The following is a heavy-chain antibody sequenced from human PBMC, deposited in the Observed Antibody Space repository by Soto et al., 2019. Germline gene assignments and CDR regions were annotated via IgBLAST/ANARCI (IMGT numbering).Heavy chain of an antibody. J-gene: IGHJ4*02. V-gene: IGHV3-33*01. CDR3: GPDTLDY. CDR1: GFMFSSHG. Sequence: QVQLVESGGGVVQPGRSLRLSCAASGFMFSSHGMHWIRQAPGKGLEWVAVIWYDGSNKYYADSVKGRFIISRDNSKNTLYRQINSLRVEDTAVYYCGPDTLDYWGQGTLVTVSS. CDR2: IWYDGSNK.